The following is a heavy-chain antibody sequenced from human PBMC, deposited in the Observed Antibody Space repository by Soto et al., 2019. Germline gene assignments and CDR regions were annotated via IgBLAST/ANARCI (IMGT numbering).Heavy chain of an antibody. J-gene: IGHJ6*02. D-gene: IGHD3-10*01. V-gene: IGHV1-46*01. Sequence: GGPMKVSCTAPGYTFPRYYMPWVRQAPGQGLEWMGIINPSGGSTSYAQKFQGRVTMTRDTSTSTVYMELSSLRSEDTAVYYCARTPSYYYGSGSYYTNCMDVWGQGTTVTVSS. CDR2: INPSGGST. CDR1: GYTFPRYY. CDR3: ARTPSYYYGSGSYYTNCMDV.